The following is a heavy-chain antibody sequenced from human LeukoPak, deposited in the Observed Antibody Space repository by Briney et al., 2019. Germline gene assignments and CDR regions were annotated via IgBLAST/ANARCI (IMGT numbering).Heavy chain of an antibody. V-gene: IGHV3-21*01. CDR2: VGSSSSYI. CDR1: GFTFRSYS. Sequence: GGSLRLSCAASGFTFRSYSMNWVRQAPGKGLEWVSSVGSSSSYIYYADSVKGRFTISRDNAKNSLYLQMNSLRAEDTAVYYCARGRGFTLIDYWGQGTLVTVSS. D-gene: IGHD5-12*01. CDR3: ARGRGFTLIDY. J-gene: IGHJ4*02.